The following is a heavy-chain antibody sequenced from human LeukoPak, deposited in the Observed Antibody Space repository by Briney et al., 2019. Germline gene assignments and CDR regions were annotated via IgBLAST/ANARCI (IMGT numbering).Heavy chain of an antibody. J-gene: IGHJ4*02. CDR2: TYYRSKWYN. CDR3: ARDLKGYSSGWYDY. CDR1: GDSVSSNSAA. D-gene: IGHD6-19*01. V-gene: IGHV6-1*01. Sequence: SRTLSLTCAISGDSVSSNSAAWNWIRQSPSSGLEWLGRTYYRSKWYNDYAVSVKSRITINPDTSKNQLFLQLNSVTPEDTAVYYCARDLKGYSSGWYDYWGQGTLVTVSS.